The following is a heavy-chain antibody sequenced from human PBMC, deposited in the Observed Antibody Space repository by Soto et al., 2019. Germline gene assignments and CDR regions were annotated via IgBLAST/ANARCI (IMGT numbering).Heavy chain of an antibody. CDR1: GYTSSSDY. Sequence: KVSCKASGYTSSSDYMHWVRQAPGQGLEWIGIIHPSGDPTIYAQKLQGRVTMTTDTSTSTAYMELRSLRSDDTAVYYCARDVTPPDYWGQGTLVTVSS. CDR3: ARDVTPPDY. V-gene: IGHV1-46*01. CDR2: IHPSGDPT. J-gene: IGHJ4*02.